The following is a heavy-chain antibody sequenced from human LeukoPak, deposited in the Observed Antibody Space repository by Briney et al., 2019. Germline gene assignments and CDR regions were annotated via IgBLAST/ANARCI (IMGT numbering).Heavy chain of an antibody. Sequence: PSETLSLTCAVSGGSISSSNWWSWVRQPPGKGLEWIGEIYHSGSTNYNPSLKSRVTISVDKSENQFSLKLSSVTAADTAVYYCAKEVDGDYVSNWGQGTLVTVSS. CDR1: GGSISSSNW. CDR3: AKEVDGDYVSN. V-gene: IGHV4-4*02. J-gene: IGHJ4*02. D-gene: IGHD4-17*01. CDR2: IYHSGST.